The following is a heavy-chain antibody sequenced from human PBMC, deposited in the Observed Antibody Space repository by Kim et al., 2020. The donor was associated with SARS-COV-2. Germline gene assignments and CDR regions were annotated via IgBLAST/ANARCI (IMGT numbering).Heavy chain of an antibody. CDR2: INTNTGNP. Sequence: ASVKVSCKASGYTFTSYAMNWVRQAPGQGLEWMGCINTNTGNPTYAQGFTGRFVFSLDTSVSTAYLQISSLKAEDTAVYYCARDIPADGSSWFGVYYYYGMDVWGQGTTVTVSS. V-gene: IGHV7-4-1*02. D-gene: IGHD6-13*01. J-gene: IGHJ6*02. CDR3: ARDIPADGSSWFGVYYYYGMDV. CDR1: GYTFTSYA.